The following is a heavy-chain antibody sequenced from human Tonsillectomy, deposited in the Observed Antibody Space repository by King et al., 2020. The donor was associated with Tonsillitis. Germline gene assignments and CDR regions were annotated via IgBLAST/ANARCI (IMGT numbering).Heavy chain of an antibody. CDR2: ITRQNDGATT. CDR1: GFTFSYAW. J-gene: IGHJ4*02. Sequence: ESQLVQSGGGLVKPGGSLRLSCTASGFTFSYAWMSWVRQAPGKGLDWVGRITRQNDGATTHYAAPVKGRLTISRDDSKNTLYLQMNSLKIEDTALYYCTAGLGRTNGDNWGQGTLVTVSS. D-gene: IGHD1-14*01. V-gene: IGHV3-15*01. CDR3: TAGLGRTNGDN.